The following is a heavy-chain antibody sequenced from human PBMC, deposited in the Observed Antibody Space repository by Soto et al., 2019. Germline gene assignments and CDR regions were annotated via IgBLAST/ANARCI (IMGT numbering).Heavy chain of an antibody. CDR3: ARADSSAWFD. D-gene: IGHD6-13*01. V-gene: IGHV4-59*11. CDR1: GGSISSHY. Sequence: PSETLSLTCSVSGGSISSHYWNWIRQPPGKGLEWIGNIHYSGNINYNPSLKSRVTISVDTSKSQFSLKLTSVTAADTAVYYCARADSSAWFDWGQGTLVTVSS. J-gene: IGHJ4*02. CDR2: IHYSGNI.